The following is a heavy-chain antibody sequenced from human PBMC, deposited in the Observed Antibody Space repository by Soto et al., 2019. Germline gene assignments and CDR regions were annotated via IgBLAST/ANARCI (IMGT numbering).Heavy chain of an antibody. CDR1: GFTFSAYG. Sequence: PGGSLRLSCAASGFTFSAYGIHWVRQAPGKGLEWVAVISHDGSKTNYADSVKCRFTFSRDNSKDTVYLQMNSLRAEDTAVYYCAGDLRGDFTMIVVVRPYYYGMDVWGQGTTVTVSS. V-gene: IGHV3-30*03. J-gene: IGHJ6*02. D-gene: IGHD3-22*01. CDR3: AGDLRGDFTMIVVVRPYYYGMDV. CDR2: ISHDGSKT.